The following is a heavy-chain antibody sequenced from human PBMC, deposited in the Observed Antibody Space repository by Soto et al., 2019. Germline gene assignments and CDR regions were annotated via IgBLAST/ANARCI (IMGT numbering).Heavy chain of an antibody. Sequence: GASVKVSCKASGGTFSSYAISWVRQAPGQGLEWMGGIIPIFGTANYAQKFQGRVTITADGSTSTAYMELSSLRSEDTAVYYCARGLNYYDSSGYLCRWGQGTLVTVSS. CDR3: ARGLNYYDSSGYLCR. CDR2: IIPIFGTA. J-gene: IGHJ4*02. CDR1: GGTFSSYA. V-gene: IGHV1-69*13. D-gene: IGHD3-22*01.